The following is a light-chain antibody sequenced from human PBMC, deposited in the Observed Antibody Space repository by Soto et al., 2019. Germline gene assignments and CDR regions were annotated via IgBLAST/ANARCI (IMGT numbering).Light chain of an antibody. J-gene: IGLJ1*01. V-gene: IGLV2-14*02. CDR2: EVT. CDR3: SSYTITRTYV. Sequence: GQSITISCTGTRSDVGSYNLVSWYQQHPDKAPKFMIYEVTNRPSGISHRFSGSKSGNTASLTISGLQAEDEADYYCSSYTITRTYVFGTGTKVTVL. CDR1: RSDVGSYNL.